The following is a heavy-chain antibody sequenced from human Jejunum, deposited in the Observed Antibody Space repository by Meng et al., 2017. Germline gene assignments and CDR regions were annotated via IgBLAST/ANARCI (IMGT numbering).Heavy chain of an antibody. CDR3: ARAPRLLGATSGPFDY. V-gene: IGHV6-1*01. J-gene: IGHJ4*02. CDR2: TYFRSKWFY. CDR1: GDSISSSSAA. D-gene: IGHD1-26*01. Sequence: SETLSLTCAISGDSISSSSAAWNWIRQSPSRGLEWLGRTYFRSKWFYDYAVSLKSGITINWDTTKNQFSLQLYSVTPEDTAVYFCARAPRLLGATSGPFDYWSQGKMVTVSS.